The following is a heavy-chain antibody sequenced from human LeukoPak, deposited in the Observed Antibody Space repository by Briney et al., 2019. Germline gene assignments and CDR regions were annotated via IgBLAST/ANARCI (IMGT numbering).Heavy chain of an antibody. Sequence: SETLSLTCAVYGGSFSGYYWSWIRQPPGKGLEWIGEINHSGSTHYNPSLKSRVTISEDTSKNQFSLKLSSVTAADTAVYYCASSCSGGSCSTPTRLDYWGQGTLVIVSS. J-gene: IGHJ4*02. CDR1: GGSFSGYY. V-gene: IGHV4-34*01. CDR3: ASSCSGGSCSTPTRLDY. D-gene: IGHD2-15*01. CDR2: INHSGST.